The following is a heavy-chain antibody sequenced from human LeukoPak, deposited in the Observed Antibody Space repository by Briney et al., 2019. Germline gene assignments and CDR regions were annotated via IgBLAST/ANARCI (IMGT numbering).Heavy chain of an antibody. CDR2: INPSGGST. V-gene: IGHV1-46*01. CDR3: ARGWEHTTGAFDI. J-gene: IGHJ3*02. D-gene: IGHD1-26*01. Sequence: ASVKVSCKASGYTFTSYYMHWVRQAPGQGLEWMGIINPSGGSTSYAQKFQGRVTMTTDTSTSTAYMELRSLRSDDTAVYYCARGWEHTTGAFDIWGQGTMVTVSS. CDR1: GYTFTSYY.